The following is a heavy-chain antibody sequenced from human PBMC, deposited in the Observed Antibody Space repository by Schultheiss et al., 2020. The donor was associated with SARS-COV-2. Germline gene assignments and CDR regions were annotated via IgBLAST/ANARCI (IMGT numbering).Heavy chain of an antibody. CDR3: ARHANDYVWGSYRFGYFDP. D-gene: IGHD3-16*02. CDR2: IYYSGST. CDR1: GGSISSGGYY. Sequence: SETLSLTCTVSGGSISSGGYYWRWIRQHPGKGLEWIGYIYYSGSTNYNPSLKSRVTISVDTSKNQFSLKLSSVTAADKAVYYCARHANDYVWGSYRFGYFDPWGQGALVTVSS. J-gene: IGHJ5*02. V-gene: IGHV4-61*08.